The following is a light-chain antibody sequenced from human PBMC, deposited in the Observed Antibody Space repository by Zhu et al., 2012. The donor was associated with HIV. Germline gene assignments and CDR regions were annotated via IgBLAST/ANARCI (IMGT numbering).Light chain of an antibody. CDR3: QHYVPSPMYT. Sequence: EVVLTQSPGTLSLSPGERATLSCRASQSVNSNYLAWYQQKPGQPPRLLIYSASRRVTGIPDRFSGSGSGTDFTLTISRLEPEDFAVYYCQHYVPSPMYTFGQGTKLEIK. CDR2: SAS. J-gene: IGKJ2*01. CDR1: QSVNSNY. V-gene: IGKV3-20*01.